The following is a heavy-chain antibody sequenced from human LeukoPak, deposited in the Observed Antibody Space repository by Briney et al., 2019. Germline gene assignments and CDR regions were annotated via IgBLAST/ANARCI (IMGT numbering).Heavy chain of an antibody. CDR3: TTDDGFGIGGVSL. V-gene: IGHV3-15*01. D-gene: IGHD3-16*01. Sequence: PGGSLRLSCAASGFTFSNAWMSWVRQAPGKGLEWVGRIKSKTDGGTTDYAAPVKGRFTISRDDSKNTLYLQMNSLKTEDTAVYYCTTDDGFGIGGVSLWGQGTLVTVSS. CDR1: GFTFSNAW. CDR2: IKSKTDGGTT. J-gene: IGHJ4*02.